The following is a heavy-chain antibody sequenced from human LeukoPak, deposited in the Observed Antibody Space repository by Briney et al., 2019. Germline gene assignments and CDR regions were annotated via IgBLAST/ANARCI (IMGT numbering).Heavy chain of an antibody. D-gene: IGHD1-26*01. Sequence: GGSLRLSYAANGFTFSSYAMNWVRQAPGKGLEWATAISGSGGSTYYADSVKGRFTISRDKSKNTLYLQVNSLRAEDTAVYYCAKEDSGSYAKFDYWGQGTLVTVSS. V-gene: IGHV3-23*01. J-gene: IGHJ4*02. CDR2: ISGSGGST. CDR3: AKEDSGSYAKFDY. CDR1: GFTFSSYA.